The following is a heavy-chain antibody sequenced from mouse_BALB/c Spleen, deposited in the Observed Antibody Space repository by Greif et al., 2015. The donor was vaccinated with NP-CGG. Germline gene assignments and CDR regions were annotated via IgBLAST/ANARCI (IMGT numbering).Heavy chain of an antibody. CDR3: ASYYYGSRYYFDY. V-gene: IGHV1-14*01. CDR1: GYTFTSYV. Sequence: EVQLQQTGPELVKPGASVKMSCKASGYTFTSYVMHWVKQKPGQGLEWIGYINPYNDGTKYNEKFKGKATLTSDKSSSTAYMELSSLTSEDSAVYYCASYYYGSRYYFDYWGQGTTLTVSS. CDR2: INPYNDGT. D-gene: IGHD1-1*01. J-gene: IGHJ2*01.